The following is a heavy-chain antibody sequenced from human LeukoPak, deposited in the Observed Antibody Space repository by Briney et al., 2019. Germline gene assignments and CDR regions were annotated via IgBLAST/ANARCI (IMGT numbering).Heavy chain of an antibody. D-gene: IGHD3-16*02. J-gene: IGHJ4*02. Sequence: GGSLRLSCAASGFTFSSYWMHWVRQAPGKGLVWVSRINTDGSSTSYADSVKGRFTISRDNAKNTLYLQMNSLRAEDTAVYYCARVKVVTSKYTTSLFDYWGQGTLATVSS. CDR2: INTDGSST. CDR3: ARVKVVTSKYTTSLFDY. CDR1: GFTFSSYW. V-gene: IGHV3-74*01.